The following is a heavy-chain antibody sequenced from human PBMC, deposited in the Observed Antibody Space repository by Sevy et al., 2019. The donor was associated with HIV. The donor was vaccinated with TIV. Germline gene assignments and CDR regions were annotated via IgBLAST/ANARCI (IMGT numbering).Heavy chain of an antibody. CDR1: GDSVSSNSAA. CDR2: TYYRSKWYR. D-gene: IGHD6-19*01. Sequence: SETLSLTCAISGDSVSSNSAAWTWIRQSPSRGLEWLGRTYYRSKWYRDYADSVKRRLTITPDPSKNQISLQLRSVTPEETAMYYCVRYRSGYYWYFDLWGRGTLVTVSS. CDR3: VRYRSGYYWYFDL. V-gene: IGHV6-1*01. J-gene: IGHJ2*01.